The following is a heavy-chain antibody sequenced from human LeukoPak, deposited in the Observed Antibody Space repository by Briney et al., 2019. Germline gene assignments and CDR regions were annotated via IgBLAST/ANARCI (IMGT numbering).Heavy chain of an antibody. CDR3: ARGCVWYNSDVFDS. V-gene: IGHV3-7*01. J-gene: IGHJ5*01. D-gene: IGHD2-8*01. CDR2: IKQDGSEQ. CDR1: KFTFRNYW. Sequence: PGGSLRPSCAASKFTFRNYWMSWVRQAPGKGLEWVANIKQDGSEQYYVDSVKGRFTISRDNAKNSVYLQMNSLRVEDTAVYYCARGCVWYNSDVFDSSGQGTLVTVSS.